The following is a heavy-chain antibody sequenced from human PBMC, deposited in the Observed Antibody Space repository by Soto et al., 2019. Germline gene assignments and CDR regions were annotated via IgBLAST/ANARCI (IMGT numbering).Heavy chain of an antibody. D-gene: IGHD3-10*01. CDR2: ISYDEIDK. CDR3: AGRSGSSDY. J-gene: IGHJ4*02. Sequence: LRLSFAASGFTFSNYTMHWVRQAPGKGLEWVALISYDEIDKYFADAVKGRFTISRDNSKNTLYLQMDSLRAEDTAVYYCAGRSGSSDYWGRGTLVTVSS. CDR1: GFTFSNYT. V-gene: IGHV3-30*04.